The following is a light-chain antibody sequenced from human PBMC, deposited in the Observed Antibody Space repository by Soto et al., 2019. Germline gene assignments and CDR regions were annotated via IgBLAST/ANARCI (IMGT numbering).Light chain of an antibody. CDR2: EVS. CDR3: ASYGGNNNVL. CDR1: SSDVGGYNY. V-gene: IGLV2-8*01. Sequence: QSALTQPPSASGSPGQSVTISCTGTSSDVGGYNYVSWYQQHPGKAPKLMMFEVSKRPSGVPDRFSGSKFGNTASLTVSGLQAEDEADYYCASYGGNNNVLFGGGTQQTVL. J-gene: IGLJ2*01.